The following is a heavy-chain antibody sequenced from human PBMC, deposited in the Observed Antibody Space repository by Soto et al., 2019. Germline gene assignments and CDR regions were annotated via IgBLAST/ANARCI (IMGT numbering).Heavy chain of an antibody. CDR1: GYTFTGYY. D-gene: IGHD6-13*01. CDR3: ARVAAADAFDI. Sequence: ASVKVSCKASGYTFTGYYMHWVRQAPGQGLEWMGGINPNSGGTNYAQKFQGWVTMTRDTSISTAYMELSRLRSDDTDVYYGARVAAADAFDIWGQGTMVTVSS. J-gene: IGHJ3*02. V-gene: IGHV1-2*04. CDR2: INPNSGGT.